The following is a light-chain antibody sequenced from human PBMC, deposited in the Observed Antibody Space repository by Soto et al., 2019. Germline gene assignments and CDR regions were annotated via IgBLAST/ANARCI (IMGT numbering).Light chain of an antibody. J-gene: IGKJ1*01. V-gene: IGKV1-5*03. CDR3: QQYKSYPWT. CDR2: EAS. CDR1: QTIDSW. Sequence: DIQMTQSPSTLSASVGDRVTITCRASQTIDSWLAWYQQKPVKAPNLLISEASTLESGVPSRFSGSESGTEFILSISSLQPDDFASYYCQQYKSYPWTFGQGTKVEIK.